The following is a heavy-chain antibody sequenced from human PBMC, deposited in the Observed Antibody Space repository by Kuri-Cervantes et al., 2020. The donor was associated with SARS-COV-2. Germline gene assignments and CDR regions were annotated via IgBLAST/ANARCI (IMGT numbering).Heavy chain of an antibody. Sequence: GESLKISCAASGFTFSRYAMSWVRQAPGKGLEWVSAISGSGGSTYYADSVKGRFSISRDNSKNTLYVQMNSLSAEDTAVYYCAKAPRAVADYFDYWGQGTLVTVSS. CDR3: AKAPRAVADYFDY. V-gene: IGHV3-23*01. J-gene: IGHJ4*02. CDR1: GFTFSRYA. CDR2: ISGSGGST. D-gene: IGHD6-19*01.